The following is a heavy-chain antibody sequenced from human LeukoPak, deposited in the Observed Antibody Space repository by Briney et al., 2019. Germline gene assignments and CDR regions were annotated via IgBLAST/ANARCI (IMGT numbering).Heavy chain of an antibody. CDR1: GFTFSTYW. Sequence: RGSLRLSCSASGFTFSTYWMSWVGKAPGKGLERVANIKQDESEKYYVDSVKGRVTISRDNAKRSLYLQMNSLRAEDTAVYHCARALDSSSSRYQAFEEWGQGNLVRVSS. V-gene: IGHV3-7*01. D-gene: IGHD2-2*01. CDR3: ARALDSSSSRYQAFEE. CDR2: IKQDESEK. J-gene: IGHJ1*01.